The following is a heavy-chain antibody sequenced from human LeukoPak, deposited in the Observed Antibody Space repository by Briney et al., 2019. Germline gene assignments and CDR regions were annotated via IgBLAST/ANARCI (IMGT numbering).Heavy chain of an antibody. CDR1: GGSISSSSYY. V-gene: IGHV4-39*07. CDR2: IYYSGST. CDR3: ARFNSGSYQHYFGY. D-gene: IGHD1-26*01. Sequence: PSETLSLTCTVSGGSISSSSYYWGWIRQPPGKGLEWIGSIYYSGSTYYNPSLKSRVTISVDTSKNQFSLKLSSVTAADTAVYYCARFNSGSYQHYFGYWGQGTLVTVSS. J-gene: IGHJ4*02.